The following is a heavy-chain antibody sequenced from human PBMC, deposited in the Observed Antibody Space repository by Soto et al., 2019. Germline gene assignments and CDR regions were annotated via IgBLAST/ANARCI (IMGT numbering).Heavy chain of an antibody. CDR3: AREIVTAGGNNYFDP. CDR2: VYHTGDT. V-gene: IGHV4-4*02. J-gene: IGHJ5*02. D-gene: IGHD2-21*02. Sequence: PSETLSLTCVVSGGTVASSHCWSLVRQSPGRGLEWIGNVYHTGDTNFNPSLQSRVTFSVDKSNNQFSLRLTSVTAADTAVYFCAREIVTAGGNNYFDPWGPGTLVTVSS. CDR1: GGTVASSHC.